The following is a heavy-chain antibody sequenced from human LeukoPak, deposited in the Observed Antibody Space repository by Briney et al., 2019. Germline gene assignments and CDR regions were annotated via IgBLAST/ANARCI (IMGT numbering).Heavy chain of an antibody. D-gene: IGHD3-10*01. CDR2: ISGSGGST. CDR3: ARTYFGSGNTLVH. CDR1: GFTFSSYA. J-gene: IGHJ4*02. Sequence: PGGSLRLSCAASGFTFSSYAMSWVRQAPGKGLEWVSAISGSGGSTYYADSVKGRFTISRDNAKNSLYLQMNSLRAEDTAVYYCARTYFGSGNTLVHWGQGTLVTVSS. V-gene: IGHV3-23*01.